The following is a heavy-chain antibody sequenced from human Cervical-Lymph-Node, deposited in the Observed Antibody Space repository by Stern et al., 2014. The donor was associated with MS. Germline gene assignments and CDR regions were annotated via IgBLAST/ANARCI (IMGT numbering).Heavy chain of an antibody. CDR1: GFTFSSYW. CDR3: ARSSKQLVLIAFDI. CDR2: IKQDGSEK. Sequence: EVQLEESGGGLVQPGGSLRLSCAASGFTFSSYWMSWVRQAPGKGLEWVANIKQDGSEKYYVDSVKGRFTISRDNAKNSLYLQMNSLRAEDTAVYYCARSSKQLVLIAFDIWGQGTMVTVSS. V-gene: IGHV3-7*03. J-gene: IGHJ3*02. D-gene: IGHD6-13*01.